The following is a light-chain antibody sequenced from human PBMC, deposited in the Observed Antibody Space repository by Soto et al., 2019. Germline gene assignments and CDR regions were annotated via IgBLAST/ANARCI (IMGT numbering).Light chain of an antibody. CDR1: QRVSSSS. J-gene: IGKJ5*01. CDR3: RQYDNSPIT. V-gene: IGKV3-20*01. CDR2: GAS. Sequence: EIVLTQSPDPLSLSPGERATLSCMASQRVSSSSLAWSQQNPGQAPRLLTYGASSRATGIPDRFSGSGSGTDFTLTISRLEPEDFAVYYCRQYDNSPITFGQGTRLEIK.